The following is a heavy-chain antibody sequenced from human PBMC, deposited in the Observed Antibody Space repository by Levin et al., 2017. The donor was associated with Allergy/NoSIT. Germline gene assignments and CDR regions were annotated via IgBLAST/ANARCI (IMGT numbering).Heavy chain of an antibody. CDR1: GFTISSYA. Sequence: SGGSLRLSCAASGFTISSYAMHWVRQAPGKGLEWVAVTSYDGSNKYYADSVKGRFTISRDNSKNTLYLQMNSLRPEDTAVYYCARGYYCGGDCYPGTTRPYYFDYWGQGTLVTVSS. CDR2: TSYDGSNK. J-gene: IGHJ4*02. V-gene: IGHV3-30-3*01. CDR3: ARGYYCGGDCYPGTTRPYYFDY. D-gene: IGHD2-21*02.